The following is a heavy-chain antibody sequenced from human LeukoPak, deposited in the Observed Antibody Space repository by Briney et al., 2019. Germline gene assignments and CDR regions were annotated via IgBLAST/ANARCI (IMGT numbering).Heavy chain of an antibody. J-gene: IGHJ4*02. V-gene: IGHV3-23*01. CDR1: GITLSNYG. D-gene: IGHD3/OR15-3a*01. Sequence: GGSLRLSCAVSGITLSNYGMSWVRQAPGKGLEWVAGISDSGDNTKYADSVKGRFTISRDNPKNTLYLQMNSLRAEDTAVYFCAKRGVVIRVILVGFHKEAYYFESWGQGALVTVSS. CDR3: AKRGVVIRVILVGFHKEAYYFES. CDR2: ISDSGDNT.